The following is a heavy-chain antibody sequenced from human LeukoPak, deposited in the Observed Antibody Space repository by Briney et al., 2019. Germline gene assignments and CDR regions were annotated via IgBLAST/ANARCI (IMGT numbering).Heavy chain of an antibody. CDR2: VWDDGSNK. CDR1: GLTFSNFV. CDR3: ARGGLGHFDRSPFEV. J-gene: IGHJ3*01. V-gene: IGHV3-33*01. Sequence: PGRSLRLSCATSGLTFSNFVMDWVRQAPGKGLEWVAVVWDDGSNKHCADSVKGRFAISRDNSKNTLFLQMNSLRAEDTAVYYCARGGLGHFDRSPFEVGGHGKRVTVSS. D-gene: IGHD3-9*01.